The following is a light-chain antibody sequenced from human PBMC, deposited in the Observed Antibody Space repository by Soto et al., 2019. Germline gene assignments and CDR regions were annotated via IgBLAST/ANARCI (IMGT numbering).Light chain of an antibody. Sequence: DVPMTQSPSTLSASVGDTVTIACRASHGITRYLNWYQQRPGEAPKLLISAASKLQSGVPSRFSGRGSGRDFTLTISSLQPEDFATYFCQQCDNTPQTFGQGTKVEVK. CDR2: AAS. J-gene: IGKJ1*01. CDR3: QQCDNTPQT. CDR1: HGITRY. V-gene: IGKV1-39*01.